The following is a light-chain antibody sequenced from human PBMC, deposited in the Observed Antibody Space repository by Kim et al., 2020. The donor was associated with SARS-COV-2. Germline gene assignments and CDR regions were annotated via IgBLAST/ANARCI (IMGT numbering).Light chain of an antibody. J-gene: IGLJ2*01. Sequence: VTISGTGTSGDVGGYNYVSWYQQHPGKAPKLMIYEVSTRPSGVPDRFSGSKSGNTASLTVSGLQAEDEADYYCSSYAGSNNLVFGGGTQLTVL. V-gene: IGLV2-8*01. CDR1: SGDVGGYNY. CDR2: EVS. CDR3: SSYAGSNNLV.